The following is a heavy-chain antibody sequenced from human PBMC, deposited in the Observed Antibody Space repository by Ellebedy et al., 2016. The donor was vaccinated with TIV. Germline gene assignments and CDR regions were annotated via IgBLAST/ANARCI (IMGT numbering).Heavy chain of an antibody. CDR2: IDNNGDGT. Sequence: GESLKISCAASGFTFSRQTMSWVRQASGKGPEWVSSIDNNGDGTFYADSVKGRFTISRDNSRNTVYLQLNSLRVEDTAKYYCAKGGMQYFENWGQGTLVTVSS. CDR1: GFTFSRQT. CDR3: AKGGMQYFEN. J-gene: IGHJ4*02. V-gene: IGHV3-23*01. D-gene: IGHD2-8*01.